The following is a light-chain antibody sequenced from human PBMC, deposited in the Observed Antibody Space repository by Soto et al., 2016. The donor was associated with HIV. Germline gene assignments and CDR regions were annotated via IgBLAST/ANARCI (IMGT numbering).Light chain of an antibody. V-gene: IGKV1-27*01. CDR1: QGITNY. J-gene: IGKJ4*01. CDR3: QKYTSAPLT. CDR2: AAS. Sequence: DIHMTQSPSSLSASVGDSVTITCRASQGITNYLAWYQQKPGKVPKLLIHAASTSESGVPSRFRGSGYGTYFTLTITSLQPEDVATYYCQKYTSAPLTFGGGTKVEIK.